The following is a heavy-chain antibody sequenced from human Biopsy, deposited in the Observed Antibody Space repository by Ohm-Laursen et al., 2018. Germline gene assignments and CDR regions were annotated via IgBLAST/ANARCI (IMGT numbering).Heavy chain of an antibody. Sequence: SLRLSCAASGFSFSTYGIHWVRQAPGKGLEWVAAIWYDGTNKYYAESVKGRLTISRDNSKNTLYLQMNSLRAEDTAVYFCAGGGPHVRAGGSAFDYWGQGTLVTVSS. CDR2: IWYDGTNK. CDR3: AGGGPHVRAGGSAFDY. J-gene: IGHJ4*02. D-gene: IGHD2-2*01. V-gene: IGHV3-33*01. CDR1: GFSFSTYG.